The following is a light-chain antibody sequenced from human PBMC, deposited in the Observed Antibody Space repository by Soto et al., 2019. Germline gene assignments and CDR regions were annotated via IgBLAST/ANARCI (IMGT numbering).Light chain of an antibody. CDR1: ISNIGAGYE. V-gene: IGLV1-40*01. CDR3: PSYDSSLSGYV. Sequence: QSVLTQPPSVSEAPGQRVTISCTGSISNIGAGYEAHWYQQVPGTAPQLLIYENNNRPSGVPDRFSGSKSGTSASLAITGLQAEDEAEYYCPSYDSSLSGYVFGTGTKVTVL. CDR2: ENN. J-gene: IGLJ1*01.